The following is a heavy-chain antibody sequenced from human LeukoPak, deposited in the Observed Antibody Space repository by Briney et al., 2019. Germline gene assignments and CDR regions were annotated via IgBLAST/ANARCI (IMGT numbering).Heavy chain of an antibody. CDR1: GGSISSGGYS. CDR2: IYHSGNT. V-gene: IGHV4-30-2*01. D-gene: IGHD6-6*01. CDR3: ARGGGVLARSDP. J-gene: IGHJ5*02. Sequence: SQTLSLTCAVSGGSISSGGYSWSWIRQPPGKGLEWIGYIYHSGNTYYNPSLKSRVTISVDRSKNQFSLKLSSVTAADTAVYYGARGGGVLARSDPGGQGPLVPVPS.